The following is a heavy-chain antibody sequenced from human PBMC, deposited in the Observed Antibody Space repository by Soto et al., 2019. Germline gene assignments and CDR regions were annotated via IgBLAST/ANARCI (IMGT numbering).Heavy chain of an antibody. D-gene: IGHD1-7*01. CDR2: IYWDDDK. CDR3: AHSPELELRVPSNWFDP. Sequence: QITLKESGPTLVKPTQTLTLTCTFSGFSLSTSGVGVGWIRQPPGKALEWLALIYWDDDKRYSPSLKSRLTITKDTPKNQVVLTMTNMDPVDTATYYCAHSPELELRVPSNWFDPWGQGTLVTVSS. CDR1: GFSLSTSGVG. V-gene: IGHV2-5*02. J-gene: IGHJ5*02.